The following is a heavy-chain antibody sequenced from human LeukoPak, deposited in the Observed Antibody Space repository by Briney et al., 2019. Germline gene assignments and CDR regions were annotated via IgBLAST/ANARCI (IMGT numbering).Heavy chain of an antibody. CDR2: ISAYNGNT. V-gene: IGHV1-18*01. CDR3: AREPHNYDSSGYYLD. J-gene: IGHJ4*02. D-gene: IGHD3-22*01. CDR1: GYTFTSYG. Sequence: ASVKVSCKASGYTFTSYGISWVRQAPGQGLEWMGWISAYNGNTNYAQKLQSRVTMTTDTSTSTAYMELRSLRSDDTAVYYCAREPHNYDSSGYYLDWGQGTLVTVSS.